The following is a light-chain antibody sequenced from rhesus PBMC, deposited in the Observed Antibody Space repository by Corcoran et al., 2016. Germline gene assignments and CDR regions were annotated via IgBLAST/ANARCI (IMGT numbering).Light chain of an antibody. Sequence: DIQMSQSPSSLSASVGDRVTITCRASQDIRSYLNWFQQKPGKDPRPLLYGATALQTGGPSRFSGSGSGTDFTRTISSLQPEDLATYYCQQYSSRLTFGGGTKVELK. J-gene: IGKJ4*01. CDR3: QQYSSRLT. V-gene: IGKV1S9*01. CDR1: QDIRSY. CDR2: GAT.